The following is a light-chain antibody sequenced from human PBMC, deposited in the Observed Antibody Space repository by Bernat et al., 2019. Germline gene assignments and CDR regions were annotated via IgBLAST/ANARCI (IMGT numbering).Light chain of an antibody. Sequence: SYELTQSPSVSVSPGQTARITCSGDALSNQFASWYQQKPGQAPVLVIYKGTERPSGIPERFSGSTSGTAVTLTISGVQAEDDADYFCQSADSDTVYVFGPGTTVTVL. V-gene: IGLV3-25*03. CDR1: ALSNQF. CDR3: QSADSDTVYV. J-gene: IGLJ1*01. CDR2: KGT.